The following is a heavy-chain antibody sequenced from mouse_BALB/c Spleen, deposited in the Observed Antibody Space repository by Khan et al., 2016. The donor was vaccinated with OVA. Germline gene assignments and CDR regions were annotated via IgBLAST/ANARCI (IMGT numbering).Heavy chain of an antibody. D-gene: IGHD1-1*01. V-gene: IGHV3-2*02. J-gene: IGHJ2*01. Sequence: EVQGVESGPGLVKPSQSLSLTCTVTGYSITSGYAWNWIRQFPGNKLEWMGYISYSGVTSYTPSLKSRISITRDTSKNQFFLQLTSVTTEDTATFYCARGNYYGYYFDYWGQGTTLTVSS. CDR1: GYSITSGYA. CDR2: ISYSGVT. CDR3: ARGNYYGYYFDY.